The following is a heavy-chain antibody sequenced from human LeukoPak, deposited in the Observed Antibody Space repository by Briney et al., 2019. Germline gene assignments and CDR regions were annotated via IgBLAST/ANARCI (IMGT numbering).Heavy chain of an antibody. Sequence: PGGALRLSCAASGFTLSTDTRNWVRQAQGKGGEWGSSISSRSSDIEYADSVKGRFTISRDNAKKSVYLQMNSLRAEDTAVYYCARETGDRGYSGYGIDYWGQGTLVTVSS. J-gene: IGHJ4*02. V-gene: IGHV3-21*01. CDR2: ISSRSSDI. CDR1: GFTLSTDT. D-gene: IGHD5-12*01. CDR3: ARETGDRGYSGYGIDY.